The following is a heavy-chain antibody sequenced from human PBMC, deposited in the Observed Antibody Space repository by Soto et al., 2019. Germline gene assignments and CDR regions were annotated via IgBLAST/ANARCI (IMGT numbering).Heavy chain of an antibody. Sequence: QVQLVESGGGVVQPGRSLRLSGAASGFTFSRFAVHWVRQAPGKGLEWVAFISYDGSSKYHADSVKGRFTISRDNSKNTLYLQMNSLRAEDTAVYHCARGDGSGSYLLDYWGQGTLVTVSS. J-gene: IGHJ4*02. D-gene: IGHD3-10*01. CDR2: ISYDGSSK. V-gene: IGHV3-30-3*01. CDR3: ARGDGSGSYLLDY. CDR1: GFTFSRFA.